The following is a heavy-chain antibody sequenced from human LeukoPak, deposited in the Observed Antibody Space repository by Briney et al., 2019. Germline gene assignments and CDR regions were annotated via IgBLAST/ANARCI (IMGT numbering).Heavy chain of an antibody. CDR2: IYPGDSDT. Sequence: GGSLKISCKGSGYRFTSYWIGWVRQVPGKGLEWMGIIYPGDSDTRYSPSFQGQVTISADKSISTASLQWSSLKTPATAMSYRARAFGGPRGPYSSYYGMDVWGQGTTVPVS. CDR1: GYRFTSYW. J-gene: IGHJ6*02. D-gene: IGHD3-10*01. V-gene: IGHV5-51*01. CDR3: ARAFGGPRGPYSSYYGMDV.